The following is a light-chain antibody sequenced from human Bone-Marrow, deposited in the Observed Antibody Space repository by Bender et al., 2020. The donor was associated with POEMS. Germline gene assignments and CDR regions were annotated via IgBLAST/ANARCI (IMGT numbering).Light chain of an antibody. CDR3: CSYGGSRNLV. Sequence: QSVLTQPPSVSGTPGQRVTISCSGSGSNIGGYPVNWYQQLPGTAPRLLIYTNNERPSGVPDRFSGSKSGTSASLTISGLQAEDEADYYCCSYGGSRNLVFGGGTKLTVL. CDR1: GSNIGGYP. V-gene: IGLV1-44*01. J-gene: IGLJ2*01. CDR2: TNN.